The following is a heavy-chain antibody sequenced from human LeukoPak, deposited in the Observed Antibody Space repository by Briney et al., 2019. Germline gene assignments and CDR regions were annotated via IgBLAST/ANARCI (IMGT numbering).Heavy chain of an antibody. CDR3: APTAGHEYGDYLYYFDY. D-gene: IGHD4-17*01. Sequence: ASVKVSCKASGYTFTGYYMHWVRQAPGQGLEWMGWINPNSGGTNYAQKFQGRVTVTRDTSISTAYMELSSLRSDDTAVYYCAPTAGHEYGDYLYYFDYWGQGTLVTVSS. J-gene: IGHJ4*02. CDR2: INPNSGGT. V-gene: IGHV1-2*02. CDR1: GYTFTGYY.